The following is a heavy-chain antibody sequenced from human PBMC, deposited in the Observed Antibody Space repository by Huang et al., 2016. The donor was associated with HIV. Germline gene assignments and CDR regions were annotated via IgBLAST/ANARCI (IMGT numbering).Heavy chain of an antibody. CDR2: VSKDGNEK. CDR3: LPAGHVSHYYYMDV. CDR1: GFSFTSDA. J-gene: IGHJ6*03. Sequence: QGQLVESGGGVVQPGRSLRLSCAASGFSFTSDAMQWVRQVTGKGLDWWSFVSKDGNEKYYADSVKGRVTISRDNFKNTLYLQMNSLRTGDTAVYFCLPAGHVSHYYYMDVWGKGTTVIVSS. V-gene: IGHV3-30*03.